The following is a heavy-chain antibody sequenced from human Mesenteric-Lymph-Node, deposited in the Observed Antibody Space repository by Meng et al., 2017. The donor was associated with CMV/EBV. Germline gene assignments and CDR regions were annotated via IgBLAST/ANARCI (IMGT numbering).Heavy chain of an antibody. V-gene: IGHV1-18*01. Sequence: ASVKVSCKASGYPFTTYGINWVRQAPGQGLEWLGWISAYNGNTNYAQKFQGRVNMTTDTSTSTAYMDLRSLRSDDTAVYYCARTETLNCGGDCYFDYWGQGTLVTVSS. J-gene: IGHJ4*02. CDR3: ARTETLNCGGDCYFDY. D-gene: IGHD2-21*01. CDR2: ISAYNGNT. CDR1: GYPFTTYG.